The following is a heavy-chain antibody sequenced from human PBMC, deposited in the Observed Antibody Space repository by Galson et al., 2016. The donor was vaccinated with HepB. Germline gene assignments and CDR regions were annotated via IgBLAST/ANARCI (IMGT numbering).Heavy chain of an antibody. CDR2: IPYDGTYQ. CDR3: ARELSLEPGKGGHFDL. V-gene: IGHV3-30*04. CDR1: GYRFSGQA. Sequence: SLRLSCAASGYRFSGQAMHWVRQAPGKGLEWVAFIPYDGTYQLYADAVRGRFTIARDNSNNTLYLQMNSLRTEDTAVYYCARELSLEPGKGGHFDLWGQGTLVTVSS. J-gene: IGHJ5*02. D-gene: IGHD3-16*01.